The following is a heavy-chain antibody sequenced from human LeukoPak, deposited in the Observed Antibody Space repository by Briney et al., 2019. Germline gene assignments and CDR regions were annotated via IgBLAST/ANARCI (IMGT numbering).Heavy chain of an antibody. CDR3: AGEKAARRSYYFDY. D-gene: IGHD6-6*01. J-gene: IGHJ4*02. Sequence: SVKVSCKASGGTFSSYAISWVRQAPGQVLEWMGGIIPIFGTANYAQKFQGRVTITTDESTSTAYMELSSLRSEDTAVYYCAGEKAARRSYYFDYWGQGTLVTVSS. CDR1: GGTFSSYA. V-gene: IGHV1-69*05. CDR2: IIPIFGTA.